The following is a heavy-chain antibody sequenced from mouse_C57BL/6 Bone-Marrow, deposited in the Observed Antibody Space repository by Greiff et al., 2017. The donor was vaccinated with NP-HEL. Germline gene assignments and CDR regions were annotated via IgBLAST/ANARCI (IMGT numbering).Heavy chain of an antibody. Sequence: VQLKESGPELVKPGASVKMSCKASGYTFTDYNMHWVKQSHGKSLEWIGYINPNNGGTSYNQKFKGKATLTVNKSSSTAYMELRSLTSEDSAVYYCARSLLLRKAMDYWGQGTSVTVSS. V-gene: IGHV1-22*01. J-gene: IGHJ4*01. CDR3: ARSLLLRKAMDY. D-gene: IGHD1-1*01. CDR1: GYTFTDYN. CDR2: INPNNGGT.